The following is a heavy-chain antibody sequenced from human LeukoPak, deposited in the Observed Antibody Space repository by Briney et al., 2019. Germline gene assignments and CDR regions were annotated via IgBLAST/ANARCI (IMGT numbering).Heavy chain of an antibody. V-gene: IGHV4-30-4*01. CDR3: ASTVTSVRMSNWFDP. CDR2: IFYTGTT. Sequence: PSQTLSLTCTVSGGSISSDDYYWSWIRQPPGKGLEWIGYIFYTGTTYYNPSLKSRLTISVDTYKNHFSLKLNSVTAADTAVYYCASTVTSVRMSNWFDPWGQGTLVTVSS. J-gene: IGHJ5*02. CDR1: GGSISSDDYY. D-gene: IGHD4-17*01.